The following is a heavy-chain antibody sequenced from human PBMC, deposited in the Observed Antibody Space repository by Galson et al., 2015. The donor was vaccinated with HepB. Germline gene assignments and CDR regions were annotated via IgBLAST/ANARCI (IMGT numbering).Heavy chain of an antibody. V-gene: IGHV3-64D*06. CDR3: VKEKPHCSGGHCYSFLSAFDI. J-gene: IGHJ3*02. Sequence: SLRLSCAGSGFTFSRYAMHWVRQAPGKGLEYVSSVSDNGGSTYYADSVKGRFIVSRDNSKNMLYLQMSSLRTEDTAVYYCVKEKPHCSGGHCYSFLSAFDIWGQGTMVTASS. CDR1: GFTFSRYA. CDR2: VSDNGGST. D-gene: IGHD2-15*01.